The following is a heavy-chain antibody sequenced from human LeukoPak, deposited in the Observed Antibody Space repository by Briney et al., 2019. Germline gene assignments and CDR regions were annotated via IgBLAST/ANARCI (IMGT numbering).Heavy chain of an antibody. Sequence: PGGSLRLSCAASGFTFSDYYMSWIRQAPGKGLEWVSYISSSGSTIYYADSVKGRFTISRDNAKNSLYLQMNSLRAEDTAVYYCARDLPKHLSPFDYWGQGTLVTVSS. CDR1: GFTFSDYY. J-gene: IGHJ4*02. CDR2: ISSSGSTI. V-gene: IGHV3-11*04. CDR3: ARDLPKHLSPFDY. D-gene: IGHD2-2*01.